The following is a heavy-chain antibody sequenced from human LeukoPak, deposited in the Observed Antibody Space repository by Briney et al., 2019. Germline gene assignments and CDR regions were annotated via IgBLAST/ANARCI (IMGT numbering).Heavy chain of an antibody. D-gene: IGHD6-6*01. CDR3: ANLARPLDY. Sequence: SGGSLRLSCVASGFTFSSYGMHWVRQAPGKGLEWVAFIRYDGSKEYVDSVKGRFTISRDNSKNTLYLQMNSLKPEDTAVYYCANLARPLDYWGQGALVTVSS. V-gene: IGHV3-30*02. CDR1: GFTFSSYG. J-gene: IGHJ4*02. CDR2: IRYDGSK.